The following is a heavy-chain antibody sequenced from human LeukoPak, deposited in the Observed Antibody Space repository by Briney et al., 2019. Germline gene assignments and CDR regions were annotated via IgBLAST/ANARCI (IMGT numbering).Heavy chain of an antibody. V-gene: IGHV4-59*01. J-gene: IGHJ4*02. D-gene: IGHD6-6*01. CDR3: ARGRGSSSSRLDC. CDR2: IYYSGST. Sequence: PSETLSLTCNVSGGSISRSYWSWIRQPPGKGLEFIGSIYYSGSTSYNPSLKSRVTISVDTSKNQFSLKLSSVTAADTAVYYCARGRGSSSSRLDCWGQGTLVTVSS. CDR1: GGSISRSY.